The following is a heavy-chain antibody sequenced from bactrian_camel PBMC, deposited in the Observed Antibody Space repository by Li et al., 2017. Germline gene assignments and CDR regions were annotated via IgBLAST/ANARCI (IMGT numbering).Heavy chain of an antibody. CDR3: AASRAMWLGQDKALDASQYSK. CDR2: INSGGEIT. D-gene: IGHD1*01. J-gene: IGHJ4*01. Sequence: VQLVESGGGLVQPGGSLSLSCAASGLVFSSYYVSWVRQAPGKGLEWVSTINSGGEITAYADSVKGRATISRDNAEKTLYLQMNALKPEDTAMYYCAASRAMWLGQDKALDASQYSKWGQGTQVTVS. V-gene: IGHV3S40*01. CDR1: GLVFSSYY.